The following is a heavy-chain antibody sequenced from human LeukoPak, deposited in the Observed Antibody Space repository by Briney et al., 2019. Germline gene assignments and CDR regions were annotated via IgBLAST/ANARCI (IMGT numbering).Heavy chain of an antibody. CDR1: GFTFSSYG. Sequence: GGSLRLSCAASGFTFSSYGMHWVRQAPGKGLEWVAFIRYDGSNKYYADSVKGRFTISRDSSKNTLYLQMNSLRAEDTAVYYCAKDGKYVVVPAASAFDIWGQGTMVTVSS. D-gene: IGHD2-2*01. CDR3: AKDGKYVVVPAASAFDI. CDR2: IRYDGSNK. V-gene: IGHV3-30*02. J-gene: IGHJ3*02.